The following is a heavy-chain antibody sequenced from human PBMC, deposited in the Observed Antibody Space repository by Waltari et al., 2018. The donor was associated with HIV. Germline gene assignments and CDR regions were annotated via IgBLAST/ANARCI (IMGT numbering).Heavy chain of an antibody. CDR3: ARRGDGFNQHARLDH. Sequence: QLHLQESGPGLVTPSETLALTCTVSGGSITRNDFYWAWIRPPPGKGLEWIGLMYNSGTTDYNPSLKSRVSMSRDTSKNRFSLGLHSVTAADTAIYYCARRGDGFNQHARLDHWGPGTLVTVSS. J-gene: IGHJ4*02. D-gene: IGHD2-2*01. CDR2: MYNSGTT. V-gene: IGHV4-39*01. CDR1: GGSITRNDFY.